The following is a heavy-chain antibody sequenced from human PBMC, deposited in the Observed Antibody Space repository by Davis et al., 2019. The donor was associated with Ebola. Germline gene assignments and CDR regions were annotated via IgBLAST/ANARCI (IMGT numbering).Heavy chain of an antibody. CDR3: ARDLSGYSYGSDSDYYYGMDV. CDR1: GDSISSSNW. Sequence: MPGGSLRLSCAVSGDSISSSNWWSWVRQPPGKGLEWIGEISQSGSTNYNPSLKSRVTISVDKSKNQFSLKLSSVTAADTAVYYCARDLSGYSYGSDSDYYYGMDVWGQGTTVTVSS. CDR2: ISQSGST. V-gene: IGHV4-4*02. D-gene: IGHD5-18*01. J-gene: IGHJ6*02.